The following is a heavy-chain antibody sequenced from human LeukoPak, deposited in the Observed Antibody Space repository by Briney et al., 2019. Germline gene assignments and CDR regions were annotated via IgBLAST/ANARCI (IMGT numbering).Heavy chain of an antibody. CDR1: GFIFSDYT. Sequence: PGGSLRLSCAASGFIFSDYTMNWVRQAPGKGMEWVSSISPDSSYIFYADSVKGRFTISRDNAKNSLCLQMNSLRVEDTATYYCANNLYCASASCLWGQGTLVSVSS. V-gene: IGHV3-21*01. CDR3: ANNLYCASASCL. CDR2: ISPDSSYI. J-gene: IGHJ4*02. D-gene: IGHD2-2*01.